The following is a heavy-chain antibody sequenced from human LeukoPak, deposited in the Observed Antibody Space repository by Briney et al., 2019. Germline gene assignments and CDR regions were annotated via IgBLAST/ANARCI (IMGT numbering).Heavy chain of an antibody. V-gene: IGHV3-48*04. D-gene: IGHD6-6*01. CDR1: GFTFSSYA. CDR2: ISSSGSTI. Sequence: GGSLRLSCAASGFTFSSYAMHWVRQAPGKGLEWVSYISSSGSTIYYADSVKGRFTISRDNAKNSPYLQMNSLRAEDTAVYYCAQPFSSSSPNDAFDIWGQGTMVTVSS. CDR3: AQPFSSSSPNDAFDI. J-gene: IGHJ3*02.